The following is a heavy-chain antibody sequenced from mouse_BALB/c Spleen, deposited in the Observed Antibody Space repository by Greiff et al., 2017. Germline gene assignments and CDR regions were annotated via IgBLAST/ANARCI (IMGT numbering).Heavy chain of an antibody. CDR2: INSNGGST. Sequence: EVKLMESGGGLVKLGGSLKLSCAASGFTFSSYYMSWVRQTPEKRLELVAAINSNGGSTYYPDTVKGRFTISRDNAKNTLYLQMSSLKSEDTALYYCARHEGDYRYDVRAMDYWGQGTSVTVSS. V-gene: IGHV5-6-2*01. CDR1: GFTFSSYY. CDR3: ARHEGDYRYDVRAMDY. J-gene: IGHJ4*01. D-gene: IGHD2-14*01.